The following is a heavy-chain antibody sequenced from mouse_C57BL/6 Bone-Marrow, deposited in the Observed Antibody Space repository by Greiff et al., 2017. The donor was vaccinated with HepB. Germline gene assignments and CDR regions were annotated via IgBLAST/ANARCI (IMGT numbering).Heavy chain of an antibody. D-gene: IGHD2-4*01. Sequence: VQLQQPGAELVKPGASVKLSCKASGYNFTSYWMHWVKQRPGQGLEWIGMIHPNSGSTNYNEKFKSKATLTVDKSSSTAYMQLSSLTSEDSAVYYCTRRGIYDYALYYWGQGTTLTVSS. CDR2: IHPNSGST. CDR3: TRRGIYDYALYY. J-gene: IGHJ2*01. CDR1: GYNFTSYW. V-gene: IGHV1-64*01.